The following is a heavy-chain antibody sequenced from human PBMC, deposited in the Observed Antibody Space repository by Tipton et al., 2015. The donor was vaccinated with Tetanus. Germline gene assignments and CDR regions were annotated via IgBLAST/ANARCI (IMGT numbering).Heavy chain of an antibody. V-gene: IGHV4-61*08. CDR1: GASFSSGDYY. J-gene: IGHJ4*02. D-gene: IGHD6-13*01. Sequence: TLSLTCTVSGASFSSGDYYWSWIRKPPGKDLEWIGYVYYTGSTNHNPSLKSRVTISMDRSKNQISLQLTSVTAADTAVYFCAGVTAQRTELYFDHWGQGTLVTVSS. CDR3: AGVTAQRTELYFDH. CDR2: VYYTGST.